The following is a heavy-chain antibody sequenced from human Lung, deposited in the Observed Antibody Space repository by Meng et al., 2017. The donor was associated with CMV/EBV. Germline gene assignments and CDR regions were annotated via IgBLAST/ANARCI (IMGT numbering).Heavy chain of an antibody. V-gene: IGHV4-4*02. CDR2: IYHSGST. Sequence: VEVQDAGPGLVKPSGTLSLPCAGSGGSLSSRNWWSWVRQPPGKGLEWIGEIYHSGSTNYNPSLKSRVTISVDESKNQFSLRLSSVTAADTAVYYCARVGAYCGGDCYHPRWGQGTLVTVSS. D-gene: IGHD2-21*02. CDR3: ARVGAYCGGDCYHPR. J-gene: IGHJ4*02. CDR1: GGSLSSRNW.